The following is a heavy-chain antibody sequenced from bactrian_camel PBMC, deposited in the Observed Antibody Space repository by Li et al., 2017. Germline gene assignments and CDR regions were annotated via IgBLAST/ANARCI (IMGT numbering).Heavy chain of an antibody. Sequence: HVQLVESGGGSVQPGGSLTLSCTVSGYARNINCMGWIREAPGKAREGIAGIRRDGDEYYADSVKGRFTISQDNAKSAVYLQMDSLQPEDTAMYFCAMSFQLPCLGSDERAYDSWGQGTQVTVS. V-gene: IGHV3S53*01. CDR1: GYARNINC. CDR2: IRRDGDE. J-gene: IGHJ6*01. D-gene: IGHD4*01. CDR3: AMSFQLPCLGSDERAYDS.